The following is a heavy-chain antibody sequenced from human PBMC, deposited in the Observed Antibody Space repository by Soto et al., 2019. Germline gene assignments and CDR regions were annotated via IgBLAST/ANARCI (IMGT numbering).Heavy chain of an antibody. J-gene: IGHJ4*02. CDR2: IYYSGST. V-gene: IGHV4-39*01. CDR1: GGSISSSSYY. Sequence: SETLSLTCTVSGGSISSSSYYWCWIRQPPGKGLEWIGSIYYSGSTYYNPSLKSRVTISVDTSKNQFSLKLSSVTAADTAVYYCARHSPSGGSGWYVGSERFDYWGQGTLVTVSS. D-gene: IGHD6-19*01. CDR3: ARHSPSGGSGWYVGSERFDY.